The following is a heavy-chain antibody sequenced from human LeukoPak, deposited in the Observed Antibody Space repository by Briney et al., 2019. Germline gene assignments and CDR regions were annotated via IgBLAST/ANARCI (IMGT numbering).Heavy chain of an antibody. CDR1: GFTFSSYA. D-gene: IGHD5-18*01. V-gene: IGHV3-23*01. CDR2: ISGSGGST. CDR3: AKDRYSYVYGLDY. Sequence: GASLRLSCAASGFTFSSYAMSWVRQAPGKGLEWVSAISGSGGSTYYADSVKGRFTISRDNSKNTLYLQMNSLRAEDTTVYYCAKDRYSYVYGLDYWGKGTLVTVSS. J-gene: IGHJ4*02.